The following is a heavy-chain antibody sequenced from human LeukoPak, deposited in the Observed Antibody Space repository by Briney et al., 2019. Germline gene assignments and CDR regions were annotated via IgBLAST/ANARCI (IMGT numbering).Heavy chain of an antibody. D-gene: IGHD5-12*01. CDR1: YFTFTNTW. J-gene: IGHJ3*02. CDR2: VKGKIDGGTT. Sequence: GGSLRLSCAASYFTFTNTWMNWVRQAPGKGLEWVGRVKGKIDGGTTDYAAPVQDRFTISRDDSQATLYLQMNSLKTDDTAVYYCTTGGDVIVAGTRAFDIWGQGTLVTVSS. CDR3: TTGGDVIVAGTRAFDI. V-gene: IGHV3-15*07.